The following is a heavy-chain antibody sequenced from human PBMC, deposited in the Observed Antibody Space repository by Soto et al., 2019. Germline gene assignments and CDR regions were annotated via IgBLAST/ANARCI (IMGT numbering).Heavy chain of an antibody. CDR3: ARTVLGPDLLAGSFVDSYYYMDV. CDR2: VYYTGST. J-gene: IGHJ6*03. Sequence: PSETLSLTCTVSGGSIGNFYWSWIRQPPGKGLEWIGYVYYTGSTSYNPSLKRRVTFSADSSRGQFSLRLNSVTAADTAVYYCARTVLGPDLLAGSFVDSYYYMDVWGQGTTVTVSS. D-gene: IGHD3-9*01. V-gene: IGHV4-59*08. CDR1: GGSIGNFY.